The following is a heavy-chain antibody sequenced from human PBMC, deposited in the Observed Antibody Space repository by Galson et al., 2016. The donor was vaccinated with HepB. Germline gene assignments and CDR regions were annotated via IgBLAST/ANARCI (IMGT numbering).Heavy chain of an antibody. CDR3: VRAHTVVIVAYGY. CDR2: MNPNSGNT. V-gene: IGHV1-8*01. J-gene: IGHJ4*02. Sequence: SCKASGYTFTNYDINWVRQAPGQGPEWVGWMNPNSGNTAYAQKFQGRVTMTRNTSINTAYMELSSLRSEDTAVYYCVRAHTVVIVAYGYWGQGTLVTVSS. D-gene: IGHD2-21*01. CDR1: GYTFTNYD.